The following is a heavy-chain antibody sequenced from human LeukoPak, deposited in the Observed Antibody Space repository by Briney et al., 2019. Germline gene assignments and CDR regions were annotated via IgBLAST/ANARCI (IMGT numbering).Heavy chain of an antibody. V-gene: IGHV5-51*01. J-gene: IGHJ4*02. CDR3: ARSSSGYYSY. D-gene: IGHD3-22*01. Sequence: GESLKISCKGSGYSFTSYCIVWVRQMPGKGLEYMGIIYPGDSDTTYSPSFQGQVTISADKSISTAYLQWSSLKASDTAMYYCARSSSGYYSYWGQGTLVTVSS. CDR1: GYSFTSYC. CDR2: IYPGDSDT.